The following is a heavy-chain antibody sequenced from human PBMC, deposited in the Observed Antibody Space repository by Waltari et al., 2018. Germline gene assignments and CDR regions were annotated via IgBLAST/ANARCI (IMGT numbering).Heavy chain of an antibody. CDR1: GGSHTSTSPY. CDR2: VSYNGAT. V-gene: IGHV4-39*02. J-gene: IGHJ3*01. Sequence: QLQLQESGPGPGKPSEPLSLTCTVSGGSHTSTSPYWAWARRPPGQGREWLGMVSYNGATYSSPSLKGRVTVSRDTSKNHLSLKLGSVNAADTAGYYCATYIGASIGTAAFDVWGQGTMVTVSS. D-gene: IGHD5-12*01. CDR3: ATYIGASIGTAAFDV.